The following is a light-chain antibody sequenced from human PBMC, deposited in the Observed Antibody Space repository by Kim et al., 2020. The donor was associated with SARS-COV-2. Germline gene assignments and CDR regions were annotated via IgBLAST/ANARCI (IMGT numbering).Light chain of an antibody. J-gene: IGKJ2*01. CDR3: QQSYSTLYT. CDR2: AAS. V-gene: IGKV1-39*01. Sequence: ASVGDRVTITCRASQSISSYLNWYQQKPGKAPKLLIYAASSLQSGVPSTFSGSGSGTDFTLTISSLQPEDFATYYCQQSYSTLYTFGQGTKLEF. CDR1: QSISSY.